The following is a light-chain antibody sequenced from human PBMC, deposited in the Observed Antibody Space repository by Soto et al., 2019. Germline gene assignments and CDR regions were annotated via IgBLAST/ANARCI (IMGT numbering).Light chain of an antibody. Sequence: DIVLTQSPGTLSLSPGERATLSCRASQSVGTYLAWYQQKPGQAPRLLIYGASSMATGIPERFSGSGSGTDVTLTISRLEPEDSAVYYCQQYVSIPLTFGGGTKVEIK. CDR1: QSVGTY. CDR3: QQYVSIPLT. J-gene: IGKJ4*02. V-gene: IGKV3-20*01. CDR2: GAS.